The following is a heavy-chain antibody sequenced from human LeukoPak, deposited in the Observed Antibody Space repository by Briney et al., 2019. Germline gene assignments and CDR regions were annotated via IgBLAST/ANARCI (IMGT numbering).Heavy chain of an antibody. V-gene: IGHV1-2*02. CDR2: INPNSGGT. Sequence: ASVMLSCKASGYTFTSYDIHWVRQAPGQGLEWMGWINPNSGGTNYAQKFQGRVTMTRDTSISTAYMELSRLRSDDTAVYYCASTGNYDFWSGYDYWGQGTLVTVSS. J-gene: IGHJ4*02. CDR3: ASTGNYDFWSGYDY. CDR1: GYTFTSYD. D-gene: IGHD3-3*01.